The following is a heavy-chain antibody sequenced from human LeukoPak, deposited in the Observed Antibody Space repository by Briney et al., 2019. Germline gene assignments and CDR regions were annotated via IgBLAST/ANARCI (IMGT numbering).Heavy chain of an antibody. CDR2: IRYDGSNK. CDR1: GFTFSSYG. V-gene: IGHV3-30*02. CDR3: ASFSYCGGDCYPYYFDY. D-gene: IGHD2-21*02. J-gene: IGHJ4*02. Sequence: GGSLRLSCAASGFTFSSYGMHWVRQAPGKGLEWVAFIRYDGSNKYYADSVKGRFTISRDNSKNTLYLQMNSLRAEDTAVYYCASFSYCGGDCYPYYFDYWGQGTLVTVSS.